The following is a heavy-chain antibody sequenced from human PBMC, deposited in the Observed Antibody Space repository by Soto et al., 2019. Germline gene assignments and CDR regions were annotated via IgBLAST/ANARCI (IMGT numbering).Heavy chain of an antibody. J-gene: IGHJ4*02. D-gene: IGHD3-22*01. CDR3: ARGDLPYYYDSSGYGRTGLWQMTRSGFDY. Sequence: SETLSLTCAFYVGSFIGYYWSWIRQPPGKGLEWIGEINHSGSTNYNPSLKSRVTVSVDTSKNQFSLKLSSVTAADTAVYYCARGDLPYYYDSSGYGRTGLWQMTRSGFDYWGQGTLVTVSS. CDR2: INHSGST. CDR1: VGSFIGYY. V-gene: IGHV4-34*01.